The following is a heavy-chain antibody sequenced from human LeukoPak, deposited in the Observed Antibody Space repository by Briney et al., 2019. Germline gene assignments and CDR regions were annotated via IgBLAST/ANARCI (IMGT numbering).Heavy chain of an antibody. CDR2: IYSGGST. CDR3: ARDYYDSSGYLSS. V-gene: IGHV3-66*02. D-gene: IGHD3-22*01. Sequence: GSLRLSCAASGFTVSSNYMSWVRQAPGKGLEWVSVIYSGGSTYYADSVKGRFTISRDNSKNTLYLQMNSRRAEDTAVYYCARDYYDSSGYLSSWGQGTLVTVSS. CDR1: GFTVSSNY. J-gene: IGHJ4*02.